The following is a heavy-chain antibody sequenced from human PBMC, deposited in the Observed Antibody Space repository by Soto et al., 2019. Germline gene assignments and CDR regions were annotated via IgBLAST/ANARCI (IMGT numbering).Heavy chain of an antibody. Sequence: GFGWRRIIQPQGKGLEWIGEINHSGSTNYNPSLKSRVTISVDTSKNQFSLKLSSVTAADTAVYYCARALSYYYVMAVWGKGTTVTVSS. J-gene: IGHJ6*04. CDR2: INHSGST. CDR3: ARALSYYYVMAV. V-gene: IGHV4-34*01. CDR1: GFG.